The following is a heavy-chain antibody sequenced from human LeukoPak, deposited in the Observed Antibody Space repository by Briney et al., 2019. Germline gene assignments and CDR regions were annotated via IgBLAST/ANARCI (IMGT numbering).Heavy chain of an antibody. CDR1: GFGFTNFW. CDR3: ARGDAFSGDH. V-gene: IGHV3-7*04. CDR2: IHPEGNEK. J-gene: IGHJ4*02. Sequence: GGSLRLSCAVSGFGFTNFWMSWVRQAPGRGLEWVANIHPEGNEKYHVESVKGRFTISRDNTKNLLFLQMNGLRVEDTAVYYCARGDAFSGDHWGQGTLVTVSS.